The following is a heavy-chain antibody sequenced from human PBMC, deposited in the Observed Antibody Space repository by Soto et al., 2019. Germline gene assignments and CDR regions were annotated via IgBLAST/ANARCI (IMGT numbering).Heavy chain of an antibody. CDR3: AREDNGGDRDFYGLDV. J-gene: IGHJ6*02. CDR2: IHYSGSI. V-gene: IGHV4-30-4*08. CDR1: GGSISYEYYH. D-gene: IGHD2-21*02. Sequence: QVQLQQSGPGLVKPSQTLSLTCTVSGGSISYEYYHWTWIRQSPGKGLEWIGYIHYSGSIIYNPCVKSPVTISVDTSKNQFSLQLSYVTAADAAVYVCAREDNGGDRDFYGLDVWGQGITVTVS.